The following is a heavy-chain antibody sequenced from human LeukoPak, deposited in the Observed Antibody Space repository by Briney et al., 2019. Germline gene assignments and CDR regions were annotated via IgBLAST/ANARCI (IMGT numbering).Heavy chain of an antibody. CDR3: ANSGLVDAFDI. V-gene: IGHV1-24*01. CDR2: FDPEDGET. Sequence: GASVTVSCKVSGYTLTELSMHWVRQAPGKGPEWMGGFDPEDGETIYAQKFQGRVTMTEDTSTDTAYMELSSLRSEDTAVYYCANSGLVDAFDIWGQGAMVTVSS. J-gene: IGHJ3*02. CDR1: GYTLTELS. D-gene: IGHD3/OR15-3a*01.